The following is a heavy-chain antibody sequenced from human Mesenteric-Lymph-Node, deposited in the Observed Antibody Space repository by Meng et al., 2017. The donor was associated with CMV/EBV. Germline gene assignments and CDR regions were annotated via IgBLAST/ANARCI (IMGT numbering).Heavy chain of an antibody. CDR3: ARERRSVARFDP. J-gene: IGHJ5*02. CDR1: GDSVTSGSYY. Sequence: CSVSGDSVTSGSYYWSWIRQPPGKGLEWIGYVYYTGGTNYNPSLKSRVTILVDTSKNQFSLKLNSMTAADTVVYYCARERRSVARFDPWGQGILVTVSS. V-gene: IGHV4-61*01. CDR2: VYYTGGT.